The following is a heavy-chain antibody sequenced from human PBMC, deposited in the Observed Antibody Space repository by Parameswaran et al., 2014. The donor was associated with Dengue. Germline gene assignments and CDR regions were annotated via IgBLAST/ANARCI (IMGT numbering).Heavy chain of an antibody. CDR3: ARDLYYDFWSGYQALDI. J-gene: IGHJ3*02. CDR2: IIPIFGTA. D-gene: IGHD3-3*01. Sequence: WVRQAPGQGLEWMGGIIPIFGTANYAQKFQGRVTITADESTSTAYMELSSLRSEDTAVYYCARDLYYDFWSGYQALDIWGQGTMVTVSS. V-gene: IGHV1-69*01.